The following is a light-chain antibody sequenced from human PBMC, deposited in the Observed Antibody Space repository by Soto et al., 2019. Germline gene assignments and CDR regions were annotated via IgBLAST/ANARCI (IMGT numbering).Light chain of an antibody. V-gene: IGLV1-40*01. CDR2: GNS. CDR3: QSYDSSLSGGV. CDR1: SSNIGAGYD. J-gene: IGLJ1*01. Sequence: QPVLTQPPSVSGAPGQRVTICCTGSSSNIGAGYDVHWYQQLPGTAPKLLIYGNSNRPSGVPDRFSGSKSGTSASLAITGLQAEDESDYYCQSYDSSLSGGVFGTGTKLTVL.